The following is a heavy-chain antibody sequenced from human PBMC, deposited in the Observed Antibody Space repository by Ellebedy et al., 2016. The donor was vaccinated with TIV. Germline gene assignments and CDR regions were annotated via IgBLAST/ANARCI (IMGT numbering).Heavy chain of an antibody. J-gene: IGHJ2*01. CDR1: GFTFSSYA. D-gene: IGHD2-15*01. CDR3: AKGGVAGARDWYFDL. CDR2: ISGSGGST. Sequence: GESLKISCAASGFTFSSYAMSWVRQAPGKGLEWVSGISGSGGSTYYADSVKGRFTISRDNSKNTLYLRMNSLRAEDTAVYYCAKGGVAGARDWYFDLWGRGTLVTVSS. V-gene: IGHV3-23*01.